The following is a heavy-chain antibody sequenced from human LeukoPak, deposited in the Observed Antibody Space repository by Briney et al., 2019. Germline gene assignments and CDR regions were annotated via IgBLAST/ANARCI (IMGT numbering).Heavy chain of an antibody. J-gene: IGHJ4*02. CDR2: IKSKTDDGTT. D-gene: IGHD5-24*01. V-gene: IGHV3-15*01. CDR1: GFTFSNAW. CDR3: GTIWLQPDY. Sequence: PGGSLRLSCAASGFTFSNAWMSWVCQAPVKGLEWVGRIKSKTDDGTTDHPAPGKGRFTISRDDSNNTLYLQKNSLKTEDTAVYYCGTIWLQPDYWGQGTRVTVSS.